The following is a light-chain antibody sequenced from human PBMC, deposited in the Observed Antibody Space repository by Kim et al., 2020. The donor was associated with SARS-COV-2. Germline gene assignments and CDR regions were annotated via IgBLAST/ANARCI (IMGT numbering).Light chain of an antibody. J-gene: IGKJ2*01. CDR2: GAS. V-gene: IGKV3-20*01. Sequence: EIVLTQSPGTLSLSPGERATLSCRASQSISSSHLAWYQQKPGQAPRLLIYGASSRATGIPDRFSGSGSGTDFTLTISRLETEDFAVYYCQQYGTSPPYTFGQGTKLEI. CDR3: QQYGTSPPYT. CDR1: QSISSSH.